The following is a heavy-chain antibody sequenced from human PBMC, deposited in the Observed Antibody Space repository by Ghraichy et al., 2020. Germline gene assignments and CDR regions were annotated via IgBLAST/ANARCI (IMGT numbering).Heavy chain of an antibody. D-gene: IGHD3-22*01. Sequence: GGSLRLSCAASGFTFSSYGISWVRQAPGKGLEWVSGISGSSSSTYYADSVKGRFSISRDNSKNTLYLQMNSLRAEDTAVYYCAKGLDSSGYYYGNWGQGTLVTVSS. CDR3: AKGLDSSGYYYGN. CDR2: ISGSSSST. CDR1: GFTFSSYG. V-gene: IGHV3-23*01. J-gene: IGHJ4*02.